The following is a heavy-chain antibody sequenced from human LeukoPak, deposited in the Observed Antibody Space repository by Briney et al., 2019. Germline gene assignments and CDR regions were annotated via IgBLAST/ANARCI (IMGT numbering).Heavy chain of an antibody. CDR1: GGTFSSYA. J-gene: IGHJ3*02. CDR2: IIPILGIA. CDR3: ARDRGVGATDGAFDI. V-gene: IGHV1-69*04. Sequence: ASVKVSCKASGGTFSSYAISWVRQAPGQGLEWMGRIIPILGIANYAQKFQGRVTITADKSTSTAYMELSSLRSEDTAVYYCARDRGVGATDGAFDIWGQGTMVTVSS. D-gene: IGHD1-26*01.